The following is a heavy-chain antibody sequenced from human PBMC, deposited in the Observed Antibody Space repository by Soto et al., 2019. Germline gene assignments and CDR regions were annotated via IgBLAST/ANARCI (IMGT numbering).Heavy chain of an antibody. CDR2: IYYSGTT. J-gene: IGHJ4*02. CDR3: ERGNYGGASGLSFDS. Sequence: PSETLPLTCTVSGGSISSYYWSWIRQPPGKGLEWIGYIYYSGTTNYNPSLKSRVTISVDTSVYQLSLKLSSVTAADTAVYYCERGNYGGASGLSFDSWGQGTLVTVSS. CDR1: GGSISSYY. V-gene: IGHV4-59*01. D-gene: IGHD4-17*01.